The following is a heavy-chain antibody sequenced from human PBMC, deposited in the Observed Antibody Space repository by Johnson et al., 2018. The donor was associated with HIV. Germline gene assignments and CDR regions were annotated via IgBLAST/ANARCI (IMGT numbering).Heavy chain of an antibody. Sequence: VQLVESGGGLVQPGRSLRLSCAASGFTFDDYAMHWVRQAPGKGLEWVSGITWNSGSIGYADSVKGRFTISRDNAKNCLYLQMNSLRAEDTALYYCAKDTGAYYYERSGYWDACDIWGQGTMVTVSS. D-gene: IGHD3-22*01. CDR1: GFTFDDYA. CDR3: AKDTGAYYYERSGYWDACDI. J-gene: IGHJ3*02. CDR2: ITWNSGSI. V-gene: IGHV3-9*01.